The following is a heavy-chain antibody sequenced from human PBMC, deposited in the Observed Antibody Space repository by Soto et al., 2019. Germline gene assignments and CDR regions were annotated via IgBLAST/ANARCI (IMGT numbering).Heavy chain of an antibody. D-gene: IGHD1-26*01. Sequence: QVQLVQSGAEVKKPGSSVKVSCKASGGTFSSYTISWVRQAPGQGLEWMGRIIPILGIANYAQKFQGRVTITADKSTSTAYMERGSLRSEDTAVYYCARERELGYFDYWGQGTLVTVSS. CDR2: IIPILGIA. V-gene: IGHV1-69*08. J-gene: IGHJ4*02. CDR3: ARERELGYFDY. CDR1: GGTFSSYT.